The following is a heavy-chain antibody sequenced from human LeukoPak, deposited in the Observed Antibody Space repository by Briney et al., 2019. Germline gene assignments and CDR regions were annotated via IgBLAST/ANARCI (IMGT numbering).Heavy chain of an antibody. V-gene: IGHV1-2*02. CDR2: INPNSGGT. CDR3: ARGPIVHPVLRYFDWSRPEFDP. CDR1: GYTFTGYY. D-gene: IGHD3-9*01. J-gene: IGHJ5*02. Sequence: VASVKVSCKASGYTFTGYYMHWVRQAPGQGLEWMGWINPNSGGTNYAQKFQGRVTMARDTSISTAYMELSRLRSDDTAVYYSARGPIVHPVLRYFDWSRPEFDPWGQGTLVTVSS.